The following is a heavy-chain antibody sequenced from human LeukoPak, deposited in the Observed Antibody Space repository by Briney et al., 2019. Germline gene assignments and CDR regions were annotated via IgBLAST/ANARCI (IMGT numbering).Heavy chain of an antibody. J-gene: IGHJ4*02. Sequence: GGSLRLSCAASGFTFSGYWMSWVRQAPGKGLEWVANIKQDGSEKYYVDSVKGRFTISRDNAKNSLYLQMNSLRAEDTAVYYCARRYFDYWGQGTLVTVSS. CDR1: GFTFSGYW. CDR2: IKQDGSEK. V-gene: IGHV3-7*01. CDR3: ARRYFDY.